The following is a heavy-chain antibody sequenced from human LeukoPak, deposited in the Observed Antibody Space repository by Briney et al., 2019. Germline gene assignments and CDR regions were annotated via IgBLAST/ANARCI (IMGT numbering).Heavy chain of an antibody. Sequence: GGSLRLSCGASGFTFSDSEMNWVRQAPGKGVEWVSYISGSGSSKYYADSVKGRITISRDNAKSSLYLQMNSLRAEDTAIYYCARDPRGQVTVLAGQKYYHYGMDVWGQGTTVTVSS. CDR1: GFTFSDSE. D-gene: IGHD3-3*02. V-gene: IGHV3-48*03. CDR3: ARDPRGQVTVLAGQKYYHYGMDV. J-gene: IGHJ6*02. CDR2: ISGSGSSK.